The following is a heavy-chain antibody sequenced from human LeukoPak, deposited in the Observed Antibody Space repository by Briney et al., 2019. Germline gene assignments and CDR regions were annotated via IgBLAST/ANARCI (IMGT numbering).Heavy chain of an antibody. J-gene: IGHJ4*02. V-gene: IGHV1-46*01. CDR1: GYTFTSYY. D-gene: IGHD3-10*01. CDR3: ARDLVREGMVFDY. Sequence: ASVKISCKAFGYTFTSYYMHWVRQAPGQGLEWMGIINPSGGSTSYAQKFQGRVTMTRDTSTSTVYMELSSLRSEDTAVYYCARDLVREGMVFDYWGQGTLVTVSS. CDR2: INPSGGST.